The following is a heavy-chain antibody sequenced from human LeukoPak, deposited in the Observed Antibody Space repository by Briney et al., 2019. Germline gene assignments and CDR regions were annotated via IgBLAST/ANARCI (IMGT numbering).Heavy chain of an antibody. CDR2: MNPNSGNT. CDR3: ARERKGTCSSPSCSGWFDP. Sequence: ASVKVSCKASGYTFTSYDINWVRQATGQGLEWMGWMNPNSGNTGYAQKFQGRVTITRNTSISTAYMELSSLRSEDTAVYYCARERKGTCSSPSCSGWFDPWGQGTLVTVSS. D-gene: IGHD2-2*01. J-gene: IGHJ5*02. V-gene: IGHV1-8*03. CDR1: GYTFTSYD.